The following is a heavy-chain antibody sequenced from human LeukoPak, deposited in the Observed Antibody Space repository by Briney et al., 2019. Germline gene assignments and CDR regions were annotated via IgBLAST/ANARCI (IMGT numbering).Heavy chain of an antibody. D-gene: IGHD2-15*01. V-gene: IGHV4-59*01. J-gene: IGHJ5*02. CDR1: GGSISSYY. Sequence: SETLSLTCTVSGGSISSYYWSWIRQPPGKGLEWIGYIYYSGSTNYNPSLKSRVTISVDTSKNQFSLKLSSVTAADTAVYYCAGDRRDCSGGSCYNWFDPWGQGTLVTVSS. CDR3: AGDRRDCSGGSCYNWFDP. CDR2: IYYSGST.